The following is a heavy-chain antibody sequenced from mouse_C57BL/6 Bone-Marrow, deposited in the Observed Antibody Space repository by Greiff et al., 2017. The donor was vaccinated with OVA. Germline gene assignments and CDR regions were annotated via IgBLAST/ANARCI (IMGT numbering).Heavy chain of an antibody. J-gene: IGHJ2*01. CDR1: GYTFTDYY. Sequence: VQLQQSGPELVKPGASVKISCKASGYTFTDYYMNWVKQSHGKSLEWIGDINPNNGGTSYNQKFKGKATLTVDKSSSTAYMELRSLTSEDSAVYYCARGWTTDYWGQGTTLTVSS. CDR2: INPNNGGT. V-gene: IGHV1-26*01. CDR3: ARGWTTDY. D-gene: IGHD1-1*01.